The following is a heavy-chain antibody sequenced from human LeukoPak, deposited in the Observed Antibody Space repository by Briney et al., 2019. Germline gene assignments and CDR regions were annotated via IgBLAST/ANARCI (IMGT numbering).Heavy chain of an antibody. CDR2: IYTSGST. J-gene: IGHJ6*03. Sequence: PSETLSLTCTVSGGSISSYYWSWIRQPAGKGLEWIGRIYTSGSTNYNPSLKSRVTMSVDTSKNQFSLKLSSVTAADTAVYCCARASREASITGTTSFLYYYYYYMDVWGKGTTVTVSS. CDR3: ARASREASITGTTSFLYYYYYYMDV. V-gene: IGHV4-4*07. D-gene: IGHD1-20*01. CDR1: GGSISSYY.